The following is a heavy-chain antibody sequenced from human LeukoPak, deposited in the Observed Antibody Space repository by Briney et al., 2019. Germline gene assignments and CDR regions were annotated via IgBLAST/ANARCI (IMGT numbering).Heavy chain of an antibody. J-gene: IGHJ5*02. CDR1: GFTFTSYD. D-gene: IGHD3-10*01. CDR3: VRDGEGVAISVNYWFDP. CDR2: MNPNNGNT. V-gene: IGHV1-8*01. Sequence: ASVKVSCTASGFTFTSYDINWVRQASGQGLEWMGWMNPNNGNTGYAQMFQGRVAMTRDTSISTAYMELRGLRSEDTAVYYCVRDGEGVAISVNYWFDPWGQGTLVTVSS.